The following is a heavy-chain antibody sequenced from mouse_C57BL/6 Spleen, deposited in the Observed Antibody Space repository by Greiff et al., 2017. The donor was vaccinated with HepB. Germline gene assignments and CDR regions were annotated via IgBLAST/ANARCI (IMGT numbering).Heavy chain of an antibody. CDR3: ARGGYLLRGFDY. CDR1: GYSITSGYY. J-gene: IGHJ2*01. D-gene: IGHD1-1*01. Sequence: ESGPGLVKPSQSLSLTCSVTGYSITSGYYWNWIRQFPGNKLEWMGYISYDGSNNYNPSLKNRISITRDTSKNQFFLKLNSVTTEDTATYYCARGGYLLRGFDYWGQGTTLTVSS. V-gene: IGHV3-6*01. CDR2: ISYDGSN.